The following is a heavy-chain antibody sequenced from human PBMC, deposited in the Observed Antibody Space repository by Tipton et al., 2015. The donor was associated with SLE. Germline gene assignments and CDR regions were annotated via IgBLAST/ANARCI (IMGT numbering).Heavy chain of an antibody. CDR2: IYTSGST. V-gene: IGHV4-4*08. Sequence: TLSLTCTVSGGSISSYYWSWIRQPPGEGLEWIGYIYTSGSTTYNPPLKSRVTISVDTSKNQFSLKLSSVTAADTAVYYCARCIAVAGDAAFDIWGQGTMVTVSS. J-gene: IGHJ3*02. CDR1: GGSISSYY. D-gene: IGHD6-19*01. CDR3: ARCIAVAGDAAFDI.